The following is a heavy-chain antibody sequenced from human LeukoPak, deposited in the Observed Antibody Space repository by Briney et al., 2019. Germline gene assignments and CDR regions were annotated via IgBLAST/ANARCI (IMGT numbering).Heavy chain of an antibody. Sequence: GGSLRLSCATSGFTFSDYAMTWVRQGPGKGLGWGATISGSGGMTYYADSVKGRFTISRDNSNNTLYLQMNSLRAEDTAVYYCAKEVWSVGATLNYWGQGSLVTVSS. J-gene: IGHJ4*02. CDR3: AKEVWSVGATLNY. CDR1: GFTFSDYA. CDR2: ISGSGGMT. V-gene: IGHV3-23*01. D-gene: IGHD1-26*01.